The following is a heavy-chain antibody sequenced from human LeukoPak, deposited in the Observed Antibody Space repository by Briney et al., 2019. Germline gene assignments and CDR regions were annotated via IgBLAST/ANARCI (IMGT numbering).Heavy chain of an antibody. CDR2: IYHSGST. D-gene: IGHD1-26*01. CDR1: GYSISSGYY. V-gene: IGHV4-38-2*02. Sequence: PSETLSLTCTVSGYSISSGYYWGWIRQPPGKGLEWIGSIYHSGSTYYNPSLKSRVTISVDTSKNQFSLKLSSVTAADTAVYYCARDLLGIVGAPWYFDYWGQGTLVTVSS. J-gene: IGHJ4*02. CDR3: ARDLLGIVGAPWYFDY.